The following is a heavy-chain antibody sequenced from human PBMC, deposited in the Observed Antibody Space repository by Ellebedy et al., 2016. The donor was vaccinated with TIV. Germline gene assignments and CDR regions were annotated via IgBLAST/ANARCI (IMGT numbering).Heavy chain of an antibody. D-gene: IGHD2-21*02. J-gene: IGHJ4*02. Sequence: AASVKVSCKASGYTFTSDLIHWVRQAPGQGLEWMGIINPSGGGTGYAQKFQGRVTMTRDTSASTVYLELRRLRSEDTAVYYCARSVTAIDYWGQGTLVTVSS. CDR1: GYTFTSDL. V-gene: IGHV1-46*01. CDR3: ARSVTAIDY. CDR2: INPSGGGT.